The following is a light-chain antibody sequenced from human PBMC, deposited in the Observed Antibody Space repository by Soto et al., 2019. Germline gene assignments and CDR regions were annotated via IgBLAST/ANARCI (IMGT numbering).Light chain of an antibody. V-gene: IGKV1-39*01. Sequence: DIQMTQSPSSLSASVGDRVTITCRASQSISRYLNWYRQKPGKAPKLLIYAASSLQSGVPSRFSGSGSGTDFTLNISSLQPEDFATYYCQQSYTVPVAFGQGTKLEIK. CDR1: QSISRY. J-gene: IGKJ2*01. CDR2: AAS. CDR3: QQSYTVPVA.